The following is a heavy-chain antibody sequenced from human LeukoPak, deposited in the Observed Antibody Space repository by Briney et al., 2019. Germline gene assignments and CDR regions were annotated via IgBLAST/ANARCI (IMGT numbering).Heavy chain of an antibody. Sequence: ASVKVSCKASGYTFTGYYMHWVRQAPGQGLEWMGWINPNSGGTNYAQRFQGGFTMTRDTAISTAYRELSRLRSDDTAVYNCERILSHYDMQAWDYWGQGTLVTVSS. CDR1: GYTFTGYY. V-gene: IGHV1-2*02. J-gene: IGHJ4*02. CDR2: INPNSGGT. CDR3: ERILSHYDMQAWDY. D-gene: IGHD3-9*01.